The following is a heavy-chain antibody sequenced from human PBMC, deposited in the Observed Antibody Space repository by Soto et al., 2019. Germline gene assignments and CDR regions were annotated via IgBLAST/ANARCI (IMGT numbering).Heavy chain of an antibody. Sequence: SETLSLTCAVYGGSFSGYYWSWIRQPPGKGLEWIGEINHSGSTNYNPSLKSRVTISVDTSKNQFSLKLSSVTAADTAVYYCARGGLKVGATLYYYYGMDVWGQGTTVTVSS. D-gene: IGHD1-26*01. CDR2: INHSGST. V-gene: IGHV4-34*01. CDR1: GGSFSGYY. CDR3: ARGGLKVGATLYYYYGMDV. J-gene: IGHJ6*02.